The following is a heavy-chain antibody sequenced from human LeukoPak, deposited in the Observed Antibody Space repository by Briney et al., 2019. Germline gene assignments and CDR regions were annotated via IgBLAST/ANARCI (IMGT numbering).Heavy chain of an antibody. CDR3: AMSSSWSEYAFDI. CDR1: GGSISSGSYY. J-gene: IGHJ3*02. V-gene: IGHV4-61*02. CDR2: IYTSGST. Sequence: PSETLSLTCTVSGGSISSGSYYWSWIRQPAGKGLEWIGRIYTSGSTNYNPSLKSRVTISVDTSKNQFSLKLSSVTAADTAVYYCAMSSSWSEYAFDIWGQGTMVTVSS. D-gene: IGHD6-13*01.